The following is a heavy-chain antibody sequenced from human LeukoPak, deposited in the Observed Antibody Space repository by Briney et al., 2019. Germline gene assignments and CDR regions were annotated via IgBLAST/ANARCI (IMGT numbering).Heavy chain of an antibody. CDR2: IYYSGST. V-gene: IGHV4-61*01. D-gene: IGHD2-21*01. J-gene: IGHJ4*02. CDR1: GGSVSSGNYY. Sequence: NPSETLSLTCTVSGGSVSSGNYYWSWIRQPPGKGLEWIGYIYYSGSTNYNPSLKSRVTISVDTSKNQFSLKLSSVTAADTAVYCCARDPPGERNYWGQGTLVTVSS. CDR3: ARDPPGERNY.